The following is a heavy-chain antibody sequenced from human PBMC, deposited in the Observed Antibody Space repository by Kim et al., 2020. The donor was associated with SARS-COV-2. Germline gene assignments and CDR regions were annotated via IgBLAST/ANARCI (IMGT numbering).Heavy chain of an antibody. V-gene: IGHV4-39*01. D-gene: IGHD6-13*01. Sequence: LKSRVTISVDTSKNQFSLKLSSVTAADTAVYYCARRSLSGGSSWYYFDYWGQGTLVTVSS. J-gene: IGHJ4*02. CDR3: ARRSLSGGSSWYYFDY.